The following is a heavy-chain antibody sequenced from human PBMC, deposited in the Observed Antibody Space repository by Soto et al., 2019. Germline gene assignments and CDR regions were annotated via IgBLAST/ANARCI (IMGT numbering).Heavy chain of an antibody. CDR2: IGAYNGNT. D-gene: IGHD3-10*02. V-gene: IGHV1-18*01. J-gene: IGHJ5*02. Sequence: QIQLVQSGAEVKKPGASVKVSCKASGYTFTSFGINWVRQAPGQGLERMGWIGAYNGNTKNAQKFQGRIIMSTDTSTSSTYMHWRSLRSVDTAVYYCARARALLDAVPGSWGQGSQVTVSS. CDR3: ARARALLDAVPGS. CDR1: GYTFTSFG.